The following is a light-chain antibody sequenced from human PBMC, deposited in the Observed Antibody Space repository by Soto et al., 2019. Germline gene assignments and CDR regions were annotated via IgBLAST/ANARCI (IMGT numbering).Light chain of an antibody. V-gene: IGKV1-5*01. CDR2: DAS. Sequence: DIQMTQSPSTLSASVGDRVTITCRASQTISNWLAWYQQKPGKAPKVLIFDASTLDGGVPSRFSGRRSGTDFTLTISSPQPSDFATYYCQQYNTYPLSFGGGTKVEI. CDR3: QQYNTYPLS. J-gene: IGKJ4*01. CDR1: QTISNW.